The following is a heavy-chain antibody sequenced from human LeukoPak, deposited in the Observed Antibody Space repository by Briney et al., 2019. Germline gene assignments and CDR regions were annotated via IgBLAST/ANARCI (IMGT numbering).Heavy chain of an antibody. CDR3: ASSPPEYYDSGSYLFDY. J-gene: IGHJ4*02. CDR2: IYYSGST. Sequence: KPSETLSLTCTVSGGSVSSSSYYWSWIRQPPGKGLEWIGYIYYSGSTNYNPSLKSRVTISIDTSKNQFSLKLSSVTAADTAVYFCASSPPEYYDSGSYLFDYWGQGTLVTVSS. V-gene: IGHV4-61*01. D-gene: IGHD3-10*01. CDR1: GGSVSSSSYY.